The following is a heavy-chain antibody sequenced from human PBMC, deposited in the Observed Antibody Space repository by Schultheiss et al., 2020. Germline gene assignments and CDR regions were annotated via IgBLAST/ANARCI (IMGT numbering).Heavy chain of an antibody. J-gene: IGHJ5*02. Sequence: GESLKISCAASGFTFNSYGMHWVRQAPGKGLEWVAVIWYDGSNKYYADSVKGRFTISRDNSKNTLYLQMNSLRAEDTAVYYCARMDCSGGSCYSNWFDPWGQGTLVTVSS. CDR1: GFTFNSYG. V-gene: IGHV3-30*19. CDR2: IWYDGSNK. CDR3: ARMDCSGGSCYSNWFDP. D-gene: IGHD2-15*01.